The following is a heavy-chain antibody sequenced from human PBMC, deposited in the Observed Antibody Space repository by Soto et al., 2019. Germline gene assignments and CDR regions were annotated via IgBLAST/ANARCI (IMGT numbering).Heavy chain of an antibody. J-gene: IGHJ5*02. V-gene: IGHV4-34*01. Sequence: QVQLQQWGAGLLKPSETLSLTCAVYGGSFSRYYWSWIRQPPGKGLEWIGEIHHSGSTNYNPSLKSRVTISVDTSKNQFSLKLSSVTAADTAVYYCARGLAMHLSGSYRGVWFDPWGQGTLVTVSS. CDR3: ARGLAMHLSGSYRGVWFDP. CDR2: IHHSGST. CDR1: GGSFSRYY. D-gene: IGHD1-26*01.